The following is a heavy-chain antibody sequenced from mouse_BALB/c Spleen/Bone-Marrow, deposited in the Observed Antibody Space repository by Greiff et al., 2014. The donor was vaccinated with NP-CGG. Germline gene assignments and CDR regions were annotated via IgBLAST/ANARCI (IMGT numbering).Heavy chain of an antibody. J-gene: IGHJ2*01. CDR2: IYYSGTI. CDR3: ARELYYFDY. V-gene: IGHV3-5*02. Sequence: EVQLQQSGPGLVKPSQTVSLTCTVTGISITTGNYRWSWIRQFPGNKLEWIGYIYYSGTITYNPSLTSRTTITRDTSKNQFFLEMNSLTAEDTATYYCARELYYFDYWGQGTTLTASS. CDR1: GISITTGNYR.